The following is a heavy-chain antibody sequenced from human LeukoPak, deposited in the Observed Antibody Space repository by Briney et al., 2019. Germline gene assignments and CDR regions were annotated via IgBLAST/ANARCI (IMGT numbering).Heavy chain of an antibody. Sequence: PSETLSLTCTVPGGSISSYYWSWIRQPPGKRLEWIGYIYYSGSTNYNPSLKSRVTISVDTSKNQFSLKLSSVTAADTAVYYCARHMDYYDSSGFYFDIWGQGTMVTVSS. CDR2: IYYSGST. V-gene: IGHV4-59*08. CDR3: ARHMDYYDSSGFYFDI. D-gene: IGHD3-22*01. CDR1: GGSISSYY. J-gene: IGHJ3*02.